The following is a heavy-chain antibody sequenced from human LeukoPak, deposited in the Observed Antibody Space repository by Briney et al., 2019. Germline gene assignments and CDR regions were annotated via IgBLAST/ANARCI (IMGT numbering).Heavy chain of an antibody. D-gene: IGHD6-19*01. CDR2: ITSGGST. CDR1: GLTFSSYA. J-gene: IGHJ4*02. CDR3: AKRAVEKASDY. Sequence: GGSLRLSCAASGLTFSSYAMTWVRQAPGKGLQWVSSITSGGSTYYADSVKGRFTISRDNSKNTLYLQLNSLRAEDTAVYYCAKRAVEKASDYWGQGTLVIVSS. V-gene: IGHV3-23*01.